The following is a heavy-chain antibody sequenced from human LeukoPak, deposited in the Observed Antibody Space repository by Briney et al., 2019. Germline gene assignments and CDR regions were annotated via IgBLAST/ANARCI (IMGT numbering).Heavy chain of an antibody. CDR1: GFTFSSYE. J-gene: IGHJ4*02. CDR3: ARAAGYTYGWYYLDY. V-gene: IGHV3-48*03. CDR2: ISSSGSTI. D-gene: IGHD5-18*01. Sequence: PGGSLRLSCAASGFTFSSYEMNWVRQAPGKGLEWVSYISSSGSTIYYADSVKGRFTIFRENDKNSLFLQMDSLRAEDTAVYYCARAAGYTYGWYYLDYWGQGTLVTVSS.